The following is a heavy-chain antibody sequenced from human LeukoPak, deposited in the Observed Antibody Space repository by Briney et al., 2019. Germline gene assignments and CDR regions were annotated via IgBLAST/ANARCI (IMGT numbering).Heavy chain of an antibody. CDR3: AIITRANVDY. Sequence: SVKVSCKASGGTSSSYAISWVRQAPGQGPEWMGGIIPIFGTANYAQKFQGRVTITADESTSTAYMELSSLRSEDTAVYYCAIITRANVDYWGQGTLVTVSS. CDR2: IIPIFGTA. J-gene: IGHJ4*02. V-gene: IGHV1-69*13. CDR1: GGTSSSYA. D-gene: IGHD6-6*01.